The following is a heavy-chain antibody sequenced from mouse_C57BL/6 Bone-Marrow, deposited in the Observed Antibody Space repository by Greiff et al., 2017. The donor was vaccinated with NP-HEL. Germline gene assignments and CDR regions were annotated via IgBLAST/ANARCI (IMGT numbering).Heavy chain of an antibody. V-gene: IGHV2-2*01. CDR1: GFSLTSYG. CDR3: ARKTHYGYDDPFYAMDY. D-gene: IGHD2-2*01. Sequence: VKLQESGPGLVQPSQSLSITCTVSGFSLTSYGVHWVRQSPGKGLEWLGVIWSGGSTDYNAAFISRLSISKDNSKSQVFFKMNSLQADDTAIYYCARKTHYGYDDPFYAMDYWGQGTSVTVSS. J-gene: IGHJ4*01. CDR2: IWSGGST.